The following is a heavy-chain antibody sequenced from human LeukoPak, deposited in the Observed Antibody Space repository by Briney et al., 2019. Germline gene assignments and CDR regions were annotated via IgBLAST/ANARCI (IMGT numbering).Heavy chain of an antibody. CDR2: IYTSGST. D-gene: IGHD2-2*01. V-gene: IGHV4-4*09. CDR1: GGSISSYY. Sequence: SETLSLTCTVSGGSISSYYWSWIRQPPGKGLEWIGYIYTSGSTNYNPSLKSRVTISVDTSKNQFSLKLSSVTAADTAVYYCATDGPAAMGADYLYGLDVWGQGTTVSVSS. J-gene: IGHJ6*02. CDR3: ATDGPAAMGADYLYGLDV.